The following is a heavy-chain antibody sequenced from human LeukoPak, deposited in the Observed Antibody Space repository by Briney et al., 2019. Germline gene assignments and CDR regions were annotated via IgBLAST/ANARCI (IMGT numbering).Heavy chain of an antibody. CDR3: AKTTGDNAFDI. CDR1: GFTFSNYG. CDR2: IQSHGSNE. V-gene: IGHV3-30*02. J-gene: IGHJ3*02. Sequence: GGSLRLSCVASGFTFSNYGMHWVRKAPGKGLEWVTFIQSHGSNEYYVDSVKGRFTTSRDNPKNTLYLQMSSLRPEDTAVYYCAKTTGDNAFDIWGQGTLVTVSS. D-gene: IGHD7-27*01.